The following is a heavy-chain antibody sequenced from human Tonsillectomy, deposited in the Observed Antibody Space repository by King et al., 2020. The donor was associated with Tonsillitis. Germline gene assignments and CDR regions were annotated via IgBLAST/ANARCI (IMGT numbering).Heavy chain of an antibody. CDR3: AREGHSSSGGFDY. CDR2: INWNGGRT. V-gene: IGHV3-20*04. D-gene: IGHD6-13*01. J-gene: IGHJ4*02. Sequence: VQLVESGGSVVRPGGSLRLSCAASGFSFDDYGMSWVRQGPGKGLEWVSRINWNGGRTGYADSVKGRFTISRDNAKNSLYLQMNSLRAEDTALYFCAREGHSSSGGFDYWGQGTLVTVSS. CDR1: GFSFDDYG.